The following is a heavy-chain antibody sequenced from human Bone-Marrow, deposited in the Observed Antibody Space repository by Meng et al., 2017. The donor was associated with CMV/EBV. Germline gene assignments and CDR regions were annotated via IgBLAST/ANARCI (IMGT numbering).Heavy chain of an antibody. CDR3: ARERYPYSSSSDY. Sequence: VQLVQYGSEVKKPVSSVRVSFKASGYTFTSYGISWVRQAPGQGLEWMGWISAYNGNTNYAQKLQGRVTMTTDTSTSTAYMELRSLRSDDTAVYYCARERYPYSSSSDYWGQGTLVTVSS. CDR2: ISAYNGNT. V-gene: IGHV1-18*01. CDR1: GYTFTSYG. D-gene: IGHD6-6*01. J-gene: IGHJ4*02.